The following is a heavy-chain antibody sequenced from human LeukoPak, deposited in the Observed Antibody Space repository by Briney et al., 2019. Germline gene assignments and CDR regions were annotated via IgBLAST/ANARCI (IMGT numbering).Heavy chain of an antibody. V-gene: IGHV3-33*01. D-gene: IGHD6-13*01. Sequence: PGGSLRLSCAASGFTFSSYGMHWVRQAPGKGLEWVALICNDGSNKYYGNSVKGRFTISRDNSRNTLYVQMNSPRAEDTAVYYCARDSQAGIAAAGTIPGMDVWGQGTTVTVSS. CDR3: ARDSQAGIAAAGTIPGMDV. CDR2: ICNDGSNK. CDR1: GFTFSSYG. J-gene: IGHJ6*02.